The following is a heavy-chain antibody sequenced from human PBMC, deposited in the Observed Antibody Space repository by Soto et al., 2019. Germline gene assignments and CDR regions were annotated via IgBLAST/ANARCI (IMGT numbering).Heavy chain of an antibody. Sequence: PSETLSLTCTVSGGSISSGGYYWSWIRQHPGKGLEWIGYIYYSGSTYYNPSLKSRVTISVDTSKNQFSLKLSSVTAADTAVYYCASVPYSGSYCYDYWGQGTLVTVSS. V-gene: IGHV4-31*03. CDR2: IYYSGST. CDR3: ASVPYSGSYCYDY. J-gene: IGHJ4*02. CDR1: GGSISSGGYY. D-gene: IGHD1-26*01.